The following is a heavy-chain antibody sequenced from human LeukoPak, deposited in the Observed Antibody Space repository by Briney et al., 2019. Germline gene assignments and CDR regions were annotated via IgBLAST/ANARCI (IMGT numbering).Heavy chain of an antibody. CDR3: TRDHCRGDNCPSFDY. CDR2: IGAYNGDI. V-gene: IGHV1-18*04. D-gene: IGHD2-15*01. J-gene: IGHJ4*02. CDR1: GYTFTSFG. Sequence: ASVKVSCKPSGYTFTSFGISWVRQAPGQGLEWMGWIGAYNGDINYAQKFQGRVTMTTDTSTSTAYMDLGSLRSDDTAVYYCTRDHCRGDNCPSFDYWGQGTLVTVSS.